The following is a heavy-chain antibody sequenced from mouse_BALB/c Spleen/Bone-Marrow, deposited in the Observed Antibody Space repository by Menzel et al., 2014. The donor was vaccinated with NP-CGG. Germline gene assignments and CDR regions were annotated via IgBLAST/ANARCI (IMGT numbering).Heavy chain of an antibody. D-gene: IGHD2-10*01. V-gene: IGHV5-12*02. J-gene: IGHJ2*01. CDR1: GSTFSDYY. CDR3: ARQGAYSYFDY. CDR2: ISNGGGST. Sequence: EVMLVESGGGLVQPGGSLKLSCATSGSTFSDYYMYWVRQTPEKRLEWVAYISNGGGSTYYPDTVKGRFTISRDNAKNTLYLQMSRLKSEDTAMYYCARQGAYSYFDYWGQGTTLTVSS.